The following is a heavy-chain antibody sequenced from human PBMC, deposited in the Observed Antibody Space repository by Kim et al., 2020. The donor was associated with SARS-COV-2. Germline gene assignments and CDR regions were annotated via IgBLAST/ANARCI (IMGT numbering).Heavy chain of an antibody. CDR2: ISGSGGST. CDR1: GFTFSSYA. CDR3: AKGLRRDQSIRSDY. D-gene: IGHD6-6*01. V-gene: IGHV3-23*01. J-gene: IGHJ4*02. Sequence: GGSLRLSCAASGFTFSSYAMSWVRQAPGKGLEWVSAISGSGGSTYYADSVKGRFTISRDNSKNTLYLQMNSLRAEDTAVYYCAKGLRRDQSIRSDYWGQGTLVTVSS.